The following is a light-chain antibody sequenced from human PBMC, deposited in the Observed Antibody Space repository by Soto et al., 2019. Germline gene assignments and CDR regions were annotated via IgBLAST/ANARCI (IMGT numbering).Light chain of an antibody. J-gene: IGKJ2*01. CDR3: QQSHRAPFT. V-gene: IGKV1-39*01. CDR1: ENIDTD. CDR2: AAS. Sequence: DIQLTQSPSSLAASVGDRVTITCRASENIDTDLNWYQQRPGEAPKFLIYAASRLQIGVPSRFSGRGSGTDFTLTISGLQPDDFATYHCQQSHRAPFTFGQGATLEIK.